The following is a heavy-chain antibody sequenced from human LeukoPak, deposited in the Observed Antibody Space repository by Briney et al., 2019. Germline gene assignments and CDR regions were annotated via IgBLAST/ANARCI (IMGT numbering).Heavy chain of an antibody. D-gene: IGHD3-16*02. CDR2: ITGSVGST. CDR1: GFTFSSYA. CDR3: AKAPYDYVWGSYRLTVGMDV. J-gene: IGHJ6*02. V-gene: IGHV3-23*01. Sequence: GGSLRLSCAASGFTFSSYAMSWVRQAPGKGLEWVSAITGSVGSTYYADSVKGPFTISRDNSKNTLYLQMNSLRAEDTAVYYCAKAPYDYVWGSYRLTVGMDVWGQGTTVTVSS.